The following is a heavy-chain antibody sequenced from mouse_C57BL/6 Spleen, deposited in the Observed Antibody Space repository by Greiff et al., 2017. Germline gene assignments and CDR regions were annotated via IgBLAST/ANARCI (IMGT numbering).Heavy chain of an antibody. CDR3: ARGEYTTGDGWFAY. J-gene: IGHJ3*01. Sequence: VQLQQPGTELVKPGASVKLSCKASGYTFTSYWMHWVKQRPGQGLEWIGNINPSNGGTNYNEKFKSKATLTVDKSSRTAYMQLSSLTSEDSAVEYCARGEYTTGDGWFAYWGQGTLVTVS. CDR1: GYTFTSYW. D-gene: IGHD1-1*01. CDR2: INPSNGGT. V-gene: IGHV1-53*01.